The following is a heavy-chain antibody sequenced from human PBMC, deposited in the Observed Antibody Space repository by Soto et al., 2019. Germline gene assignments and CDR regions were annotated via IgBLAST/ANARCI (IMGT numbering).Heavy chain of an antibody. V-gene: IGHV3-74*01. Sequence: GGSLRLSCAASGFTFSSYWMHWVRQAPGKGLVWVSRINSDGSSTSYADSVKGRFTISRDNAKNTLYLQMNSLRAEDTAVYYCAREGPAAPYYYYGMDVWGKGTTVTVSS. CDR3: AREGPAAPYYYYGMDV. CDR2: INSDGSST. D-gene: IGHD2-2*01. J-gene: IGHJ6*04. CDR1: GFTFSSYW.